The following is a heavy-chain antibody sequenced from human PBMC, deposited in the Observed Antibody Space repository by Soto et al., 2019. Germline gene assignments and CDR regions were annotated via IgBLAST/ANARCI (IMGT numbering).Heavy chain of an antibody. CDR1: GFIFSDYA. D-gene: IGHD1-26*01. J-gene: IGHJ5*02. V-gene: IGHV3-30*18. CDR2: ILFDGNKK. CDR3: AKDRSKTMSGSSASS. Sequence: QVQLVESGGGVVRPGRSLRLSCSASGFIFSDYAMHWVRQAPGKGMEWVAVILFDGNKKYYADSVTGRFTITRENSKNTLYLQMKSLRAEDTAVYYCAKDRSKTMSGSSASSWGQGSLVTVSS.